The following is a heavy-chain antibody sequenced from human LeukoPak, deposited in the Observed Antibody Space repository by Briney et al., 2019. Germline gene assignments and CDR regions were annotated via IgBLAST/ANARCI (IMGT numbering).Heavy chain of an antibody. Sequence: EASVKVSCKASGGTFSSYAISWVRQAPGQGLEWMGIINPSGGSTSYAQKFQGRVTMTRDTSTSTVYMELSSLRSEDTAVYYCARDSGWWMFDYWGQGTLVTVSS. CDR2: INPSGGST. J-gene: IGHJ4*02. CDR3: ARDSGWWMFDY. D-gene: IGHD6-19*01. CDR1: GGTFSSYA. V-gene: IGHV1-46*01.